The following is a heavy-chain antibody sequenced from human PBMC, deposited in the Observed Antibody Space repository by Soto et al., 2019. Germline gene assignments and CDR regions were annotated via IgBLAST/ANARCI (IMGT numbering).Heavy chain of an antibody. CDR3: AREFGDYVGEEYFQH. V-gene: IGHV3-74*01. CDR2: INSDGSST. D-gene: IGHD4-17*01. J-gene: IGHJ1*01. Sequence: LRLSCAASGFSSRSYWMNWVRQAPGKGLVCVSRINSDGSSTSYADSVKGRFTVSRDNAKNTLYLLMNSLRAEDTAIYYCAREFGDYVGEEYFQHWGHGTLVTVSS. CDR1: GFSSRSYW.